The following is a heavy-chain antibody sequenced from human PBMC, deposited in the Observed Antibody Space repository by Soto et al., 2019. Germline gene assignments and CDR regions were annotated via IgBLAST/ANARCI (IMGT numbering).Heavy chain of an antibody. Sequence: QTLLLTCSVSVGRVSSLTVGWNWFRQSASRGLELLARTYYRSKWYAEYATSVQGRITINADTSRNQFSLQVNSVTPEYTDIYYCARDLVSVDVWGQGTTVTVSS. V-gene: IGHV6-1*01. CDR2: TYYRSKWYA. J-gene: IGHJ6*02. CDR1: VGRVSSLTVG. D-gene: IGHD1-26*01. CDR3: ARDLVSVDV.